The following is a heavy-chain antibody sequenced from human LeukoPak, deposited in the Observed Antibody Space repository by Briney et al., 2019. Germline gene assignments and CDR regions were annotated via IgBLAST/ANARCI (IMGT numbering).Heavy chain of an antibody. CDR2: INAGNGNT. D-gene: IGHD6-6*01. Sequence: ASVKVSCKASGYTFTSYAMHWVRQAPGQRQEWMGWINAGNGNTKYSQKFQGRVTITRDTSASTAYMELSSLRSEDTAVYYCARAGSSSSSEVAFDIWGQGTMVTVSS. J-gene: IGHJ3*02. CDR1: GYTFTSYA. V-gene: IGHV1-3*01. CDR3: ARAGSSSSSEVAFDI.